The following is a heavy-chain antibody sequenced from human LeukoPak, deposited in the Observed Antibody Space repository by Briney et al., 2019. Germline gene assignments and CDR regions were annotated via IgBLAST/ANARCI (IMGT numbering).Heavy chain of an antibody. CDR3: ARDPSIVVVTASLDGRAFDI. V-gene: IGHV3-30-3*01. CDR1: GFTFSSYA. J-gene: IGHJ3*02. CDR2: ISYDGNNK. Sequence: GGSLRLSCAASGFTFSSYAMHWVRQAPGKGLEWVAVISYDGNNKYYADSVKGRFTISRDNSKNTLYLQMNGLRAEDTAVYYCARDPSIVVVTASLDGRAFDIWGQGKMVTVSS. D-gene: IGHD2-21*02.